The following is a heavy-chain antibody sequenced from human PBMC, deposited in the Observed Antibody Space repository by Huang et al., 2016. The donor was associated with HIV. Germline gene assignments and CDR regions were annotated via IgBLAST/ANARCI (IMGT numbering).Heavy chain of an antibody. V-gene: IGHV4-39*01. CDR3: ASQHIGAAATWF. J-gene: IGHJ4*02. CDR1: GDFISNTNYY. CDR2: VYQSGST. D-gene: IGHD6-13*01. Sequence: QLQLQESGPGQVKPSETLSLTCTVSGDFISNTNYYWGWIRQSPGKGLEWVGSVYQSGSTNYDPSLQSRVTLSVDTSRNQFSLRLNSVTAADTAVYYCASQHIGAAATWFWGRGTQVAVSS.